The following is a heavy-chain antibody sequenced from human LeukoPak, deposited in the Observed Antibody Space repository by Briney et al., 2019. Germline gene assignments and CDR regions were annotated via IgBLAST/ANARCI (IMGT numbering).Heavy chain of an antibody. D-gene: IGHD3-10*01. CDR1: GYTLTSYD. V-gene: IGHV7-4-1*02. J-gene: IGHJ4*02. CDR3: ARGPSVLLWFGEFY. Sequence: GASVKVSCKASGYTLTSYDINWVRQAPGQGLEWMGWINTNTGNPTYAQGFTGRFVFSLDTSVSTAYLQISSLKAEDTAVYYCARGPSVLLWFGEFYWGQGTLVTVSS. CDR2: INTNTGNP.